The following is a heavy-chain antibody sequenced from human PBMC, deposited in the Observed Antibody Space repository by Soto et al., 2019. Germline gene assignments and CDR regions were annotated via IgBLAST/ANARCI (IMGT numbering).Heavy chain of an antibody. V-gene: IGHV1-8*01. CDR1: GYTFTSYD. CDR2: MNPNSGNT. CDR3: ARAFPRYYDFWSGYENWFDP. Sequence: ASVKVSCKASGYTFTSYDINWVRQATGQGLEWMGWMNPNSGNTGYAQKFQGRVTMTRNTSISTAYMELSSLRSEDTAVYYCARAFPRYYDFWSGYENWFDPWGQGTLVTVSS. D-gene: IGHD3-3*01. J-gene: IGHJ5*02.